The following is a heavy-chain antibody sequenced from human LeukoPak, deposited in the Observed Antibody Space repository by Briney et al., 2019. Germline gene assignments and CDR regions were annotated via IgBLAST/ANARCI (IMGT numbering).Heavy chain of an antibody. V-gene: IGHV4-59*12. D-gene: IGHD3-9*01. Sequence: SETLSLTCTVSGGSISSYYWSWIRQPPGKGLEWIGYSYYSGSTTPHPSLKSRVTISVDTSKNQFSLKLSSVTAADTAVYYCARESPYYDILTGAYFDYWGQGTLVTVSS. CDR3: ARESPYYDILTGAYFDY. J-gene: IGHJ4*02. CDR2: SYYSGST. CDR1: GGSISSYY.